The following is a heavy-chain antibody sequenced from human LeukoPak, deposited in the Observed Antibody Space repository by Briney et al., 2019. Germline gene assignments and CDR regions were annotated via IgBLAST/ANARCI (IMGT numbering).Heavy chain of an antibody. CDR1: GFTFSSYG. J-gene: IGHJ4*02. Sequence: GGSLRLSCAASGFTFSSYGMHWVRQAPGKGLEWVAVISYDGSNKYYADSVKGRFTISRDNSKNTLYLQMNSPRAEDTAVYYCAKDLSGIAVAGTPLGDYWGQGTLVTVSS. CDR3: AKDLSGIAVAGTPLGDY. V-gene: IGHV3-30*18. CDR2: ISYDGSNK. D-gene: IGHD6-19*01.